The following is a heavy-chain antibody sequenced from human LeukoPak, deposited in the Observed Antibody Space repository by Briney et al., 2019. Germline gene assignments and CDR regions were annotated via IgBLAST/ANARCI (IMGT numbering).Heavy chain of an antibody. CDR1: GGSISTYC. D-gene: IGHD3-10*01. V-gene: IGHV4-4*07. CDR3: ARDLPHYGSGSYYNGV. J-gene: IGHJ4*02. Sequence: SETLSLTCTVSGGSISTYCWSWIRQPAGKGLEWIGHICTSGSTNYNPSLKSRVTMSVDTSNNEFSLKLNSVTAADTAVYYCARDLPHYGSGSYYNGVWGQGTLVTVSS. CDR2: ICTSGST.